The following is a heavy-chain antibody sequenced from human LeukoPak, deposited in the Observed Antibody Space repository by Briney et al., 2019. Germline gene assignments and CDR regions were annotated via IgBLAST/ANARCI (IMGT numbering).Heavy chain of an antibody. CDR2: IRYDGSNK. V-gene: IGHV3-30*02. CDR1: GFTFSSYG. D-gene: IGHD1-1*01. J-gene: IGHJ4*02. Sequence: GGSLRLSCAASGFTFSSYGMHWVRQAPGKGLEWVAFIRYDGSNKYYADSVKGRFTISRDNSKNTLYLQMNSLRAEDTAVYYCAKGGTIYYYFDYWGQGTLVAVSS. CDR3: AKGGTIYYYFDY.